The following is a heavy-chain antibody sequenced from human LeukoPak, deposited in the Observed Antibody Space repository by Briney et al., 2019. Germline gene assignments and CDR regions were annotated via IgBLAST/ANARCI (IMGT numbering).Heavy chain of an antibody. CDR2: ISSSGSTI. D-gene: IGHD1-7*01. Sequence: LSLTCAVYGGSFSGYYWSWIRQAPGKGLEWVSYISSSGSTIYYADSVKGRFTISRDNAKNSLYLQMNSLRAEDTAVYYCARDAGTTAAFDIWGQGTMVTVSS. CDR1: GGSFSGYY. CDR3: ARDAGTTAAFDI. J-gene: IGHJ3*02. V-gene: IGHV3-11*04.